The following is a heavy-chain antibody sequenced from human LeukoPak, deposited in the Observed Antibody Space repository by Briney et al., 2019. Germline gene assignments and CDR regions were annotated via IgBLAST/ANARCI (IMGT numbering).Heavy chain of an antibody. CDR2: IYYSGST. V-gene: IGHV4-39*07. Sequence: SETLSLTCTVSGGSISSSSYYWGWIRQPPGKGLEWIGNIYYSGSTYYSPSLKSRVTISVDMSKNHFSLRLRSVTAADTAMYYCARGTLYRGWSYYLDFWGQGSQVTVSS. D-gene: IGHD6-19*01. J-gene: IGHJ4*02. CDR1: GGSISSSSYY. CDR3: ARGTLYRGWSYYLDF.